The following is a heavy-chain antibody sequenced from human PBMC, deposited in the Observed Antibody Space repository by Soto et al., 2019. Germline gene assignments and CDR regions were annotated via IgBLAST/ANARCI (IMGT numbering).Heavy chain of an antibody. CDR1: GGSFSGYY. Sequence: PSETLSLTCAVYGGSFSGYYWSWIRQPPGKGLEWIGEINHSGSTNYNPSLKSRVTISVDTSKNQFSLKLSSVTAADTAVYYCARGRSITIFGVVTQEYYFDYWGQGTLVTVSS. V-gene: IGHV4-34*01. J-gene: IGHJ4*02. D-gene: IGHD3-3*01. CDR2: INHSGST. CDR3: ARGRSITIFGVVTQEYYFDY.